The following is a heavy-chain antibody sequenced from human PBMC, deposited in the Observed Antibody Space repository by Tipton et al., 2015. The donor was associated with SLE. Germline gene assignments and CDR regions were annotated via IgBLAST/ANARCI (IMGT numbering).Heavy chain of an antibody. CDR1: GFTFSDYY. D-gene: IGHD5-12*01. Sequence: LRLSCAASGFTFSDYYMSWIRQPPGKGLEWIGEINHSGSTNYNPSLKSRVTISVDTSKNQFSLKLSSVTAADTAVYYCARGGNGYSGYDFDYWGQGTLVTVSS. CDR3: ARGGNGYSGYDFDY. J-gene: IGHJ4*02. CDR2: INHSGST. V-gene: IGHV4-34*01.